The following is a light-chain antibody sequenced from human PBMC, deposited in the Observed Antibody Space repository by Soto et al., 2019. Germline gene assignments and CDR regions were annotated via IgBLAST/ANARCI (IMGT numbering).Light chain of an antibody. Sequence: QSALTQPASVSGSPGQSITISCTGTSSDVGGYNYVSWYQQHPGKAPKLMIYEVSYRPSGISTRFSGSKSGNTASLTISGLQADDEADYYCSSYRSGGTVFGTGTKLTVL. CDR2: EVS. CDR3: SSYRSGGTV. CDR1: SSDVGGYNY. V-gene: IGLV2-14*01. J-gene: IGLJ1*01.